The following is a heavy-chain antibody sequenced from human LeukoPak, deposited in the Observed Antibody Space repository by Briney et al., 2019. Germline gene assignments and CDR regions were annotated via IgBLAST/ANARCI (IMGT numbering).Heavy chain of an antibody. Sequence: PGRSLRLSCAASGFTFSSYAMHWVRQAPGKGLEWVAVISYDGNNKYYADSVKGRFTISRDNSKNTLYLQMNSLRAEDTAVYYCARDPGGHLDYWGQGTLVTVSS. D-gene: IGHD2-15*01. CDR1: GFTFSSYA. V-gene: IGHV3-30-3*01. CDR2: ISYDGNNK. J-gene: IGHJ4*02. CDR3: ARDPGGHLDY.